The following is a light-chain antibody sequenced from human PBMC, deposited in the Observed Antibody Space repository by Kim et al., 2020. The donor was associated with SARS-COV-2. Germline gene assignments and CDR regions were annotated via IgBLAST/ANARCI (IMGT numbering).Light chain of an antibody. CDR3: HQRRDWPNT. CDR2: AAS. Sequence: SLSPGERATPSCKASQSVGNYFAWYQQKPGQAPRLLIYAASNRATGIPARFSGSGSGTDFTLTISSLEPEDFVLYYCHQRRDWPNTFGQGTKLEIK. CDR1: QSVGNY. J-gene: IGKJ2*01. V-gene: IGKV3-11*01.